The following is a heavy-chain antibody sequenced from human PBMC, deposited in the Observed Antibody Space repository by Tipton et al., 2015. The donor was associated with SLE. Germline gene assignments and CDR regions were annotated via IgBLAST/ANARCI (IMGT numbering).Heavy chain of an antibody. J-gene: IGHJ6*04. CDR2: ISSTSSYT. D-gene: IGHD4-17*01. CDR1: GFTLSVYS. CDR3: ARDGRGDYPKGVMDV. V-gene: IGHV3-21*01. Sequence: SLRLSCVAPGFTLSVYSLNWVRQAPGKGLEWVSFISSTSSYTFYADSVKGRFTISRDNAKNSPFLQMNSLRAEDTAVYYCARDGRGDYPKGVMDVWGKGTTVTVSS.